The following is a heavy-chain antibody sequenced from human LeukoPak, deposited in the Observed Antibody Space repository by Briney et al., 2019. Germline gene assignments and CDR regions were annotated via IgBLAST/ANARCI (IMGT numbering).Heavy chain of an antibody. Sequence: ASVKVSCKASGYTFTSYYMHWVRQATGQGLEWMGWMNPNSGNTGYAQKFQGRVTMTRNTSISTAYMELSSLRSEDTAVYYCARGREYSSLAWYYYYYMDVWGKGTTVTVSS. CDR1: GYTFTSYY. CDR2: MNPNSGNT. CDR3: ARGREYSSLAWYYYYYMDV. D-gene: IGHD6-6*01. V-gene: IGHV1-8*02. J-gene: IGHJ6*03.